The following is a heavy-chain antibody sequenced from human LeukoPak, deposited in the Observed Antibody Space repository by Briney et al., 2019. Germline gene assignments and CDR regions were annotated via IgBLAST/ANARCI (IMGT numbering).Heavy chain of an antibody. CDR1: GYTFTSYG. Sequence: GASVKVSCKASGYTFTSYGISWVRQAPGQGLEWMGWISAYNGNTNYAQKLQGRVTMTTDTSTSTAYMELRSLRSDDTAVYYCARDPSEGYSSGWLQDYWGQGTLVTVSS. CDR3: ARDPSEGYSSGWLQDY. V-gene: IGHV1-18*04. J-gene: IGHJ4*02. D-gene: IGHD6-19*01. CDR2: ISAYNGNT.